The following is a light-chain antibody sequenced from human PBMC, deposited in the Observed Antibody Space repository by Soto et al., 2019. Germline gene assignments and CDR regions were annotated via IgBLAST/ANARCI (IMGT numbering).Light chain of an antibody. Sequence: EKVMTQSPATLSVSPGERATLSCRASQSVSSNLAWYQQKPGQAPRLLINDASTRATGIPARFSGSGSGTEFTLTISSLQSEDLAVYYCQQYDDWPETFGQGTKV. J-gene: IGKJ1*01. V-gene: IGKV3-15*01. CDR2: DAS. CDR1: QSVSSN. CDR3: QQYDDWPET.